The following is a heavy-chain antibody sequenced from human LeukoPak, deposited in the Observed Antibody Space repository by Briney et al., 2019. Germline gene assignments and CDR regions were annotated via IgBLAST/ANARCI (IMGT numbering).Heavy chain of an antibody. CDR1: GFTFSSYS. CDR3: AKAGMYYYDSGSFDP. J-gene: IGHJ5*02. D-gene: IGHD3-22*01. CDR2: ISSSSSYI. V-gene: IGHV3-21*01. Sequence: GGSLRLSCAASGFTFSSYSMNWVRQAPGKGLEWVSSISSSSSYIYYADSVKGRFTISRDNSKNTLYLQMNSLRAEDTAVYYCAKAGMYYYDSGSFDPWGQGTLVTVSS.